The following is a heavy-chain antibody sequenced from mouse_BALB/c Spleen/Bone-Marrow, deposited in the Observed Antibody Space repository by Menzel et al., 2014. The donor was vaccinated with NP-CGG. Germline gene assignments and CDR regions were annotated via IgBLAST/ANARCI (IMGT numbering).Heavy chain of an antibody. D-gene: IGHD2-10*02. CDR3: ARYPYGNAMDY. V-gene: IGHV2-6-4*01. J-gene: IGHJ4*01. CDR2: IWGGGRT. Sequence: QVQLQQSGPGLVAPSQSLSITCTVSGFSLSRYSVHWVRQPPGKGLEWLGTIWGGGRTDYNSALKSRLSISKDNSKSQVFLKMNSLQTDDTAMYYCARYPYGNAMDYWGQGTSVTVSS. CDR1: GFSLSRYS.